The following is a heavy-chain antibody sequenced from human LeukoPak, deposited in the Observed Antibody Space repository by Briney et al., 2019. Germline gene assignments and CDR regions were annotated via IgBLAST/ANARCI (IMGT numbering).Heavy chain of an antibody. CDR2: IYYSGST. CDR1: GGSISSSSYY. CDR3: ASPLWLGDTAMVTERGAFDI. D-gene: IGHD5-18*01. V-gene: IGHV4-39*07. Sequence: PSETLSLTCTVSGGSISSSSYYWGWIRQPPGKGLEWIGSIYYSGSTYYNPSLKSRVTISVDTSKNQFSLKLSSVTAADTAVYYCASPLWLGDTAMVTERGAFDIWGQGTMVTVSS. J-gene: IGHJ3*02.